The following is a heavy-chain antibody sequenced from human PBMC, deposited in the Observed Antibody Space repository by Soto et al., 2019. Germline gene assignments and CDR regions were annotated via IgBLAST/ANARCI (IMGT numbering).Heavy chain of an antibody. D-gene: IGHD2-21*01. CDR3: AKGIPRGCWC. V-gene: IGHV3-23*01. CDR2: ITGSGDST. CDR1: GFTFSSYA. Sequence: EVQLLGSGGGLVQPGGSLRLSCAGSGFTFSSYALSWVRQAPGKRLEWVSAITGSGDSTNYADSVKGRFTISRDNSKNTLYLQMNSLRAEDTAVYYCAKGIPRGCWCWGQGTMVTVSS. J-gene: IGHJ3*01.